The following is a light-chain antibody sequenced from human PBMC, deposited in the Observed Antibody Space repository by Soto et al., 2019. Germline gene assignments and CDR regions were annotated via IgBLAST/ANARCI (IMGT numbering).Light chain of an antibody. CDR3: AAWDDSLSGVV. CDR2: RNN. Sequence: QSVLTQPPSASGTPGQRVTISCSGSSSNIGSNYVYWYQQLPGTAPKPLIYRNNQRPSGVPDRFSGSKSGTSTSLAISGLRSEYEADYYCAAWDDSLSGVVFGGGTKLTVL. V-gene: IGLV1-47*01. CDR1: SSNIGSNY. J-gene: IGLJ2*01.